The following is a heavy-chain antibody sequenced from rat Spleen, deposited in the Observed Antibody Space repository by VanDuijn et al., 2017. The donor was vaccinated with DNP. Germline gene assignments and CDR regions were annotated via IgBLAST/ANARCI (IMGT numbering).Heavy chain of an antibody. CDR1: GFTFSSYW. CDR3: AIANGDY. D-gene: IGHD4-1*01. Sequence: EVQLVETGGGLVQPGRSLKLSCVASGFTFSSYWMYWIRQAPGKGLEWVASINTDGSTTYYLDSVKGRFTISRDNAENTVYLQMNSLRSEDTATYYCAIANGDYWGQGVMVTVSS. J-gene: IGHJ2*01. CDR2: INTDGSTT. V-gene: IGHV5-58*01.